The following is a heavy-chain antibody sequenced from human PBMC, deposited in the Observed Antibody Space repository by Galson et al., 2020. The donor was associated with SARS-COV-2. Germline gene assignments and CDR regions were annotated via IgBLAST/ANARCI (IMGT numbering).Heavy chain of an antibody. CDR3: ARLGQGSWDFDY. J-gene: IGHJ4*02. Sequence: QLGESLKISCAASGFTFSSYWMSWVRQAPGKGLEWVANIKQDGSEKYYVDSVKGRFTISRDNAKNSLYLQMNSLRAEDTAVYYCARLGQGSWDFDYWGQGTLVTVSS. CDR1: GFTFSSYW. V-gene: IGHV3-7*01. CDR2: IKQDGSEK. D-gene: IGHD6-13*01.